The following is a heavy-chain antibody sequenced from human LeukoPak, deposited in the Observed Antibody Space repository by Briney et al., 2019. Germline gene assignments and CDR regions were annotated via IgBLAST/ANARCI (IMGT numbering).Heavy chain of an antibody. Sequence: SETLSLTCSVSRGSISSSNYYWGWIRQPPGKGLEWIGNIYYSGTTYYNPSLPSLKSRVTILIDTSKNQFSLRLRSVTAADTAVYYCARRTGRYCSSTSCSGGFDYWGQGTLVTVSS. CDR2: IYYSGTT. CDR1: RGSISSSNYY. V-gene: IGHV4-39*07. D-gene: IGHD2-2*01. CDR3: ARRTGRYCSSTSCSGGFDY. J-gene: IGHJ4*02.